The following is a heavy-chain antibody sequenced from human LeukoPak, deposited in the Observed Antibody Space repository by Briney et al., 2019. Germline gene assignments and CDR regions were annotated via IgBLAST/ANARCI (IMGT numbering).Heavy chain of an antibody. CDR3: ARDVPYCSGGSCYPGDAFDI. CDR2: IKQDGSEK. J-gene: IGHJ3*02. CDR1: GFTFSSYW. D-gene: IGHD2-15*01. V-gene: IGHV3-7*01. Sequence: GGSLRLSCAASGFTFSSYWMSWVRQAPGKGLEWVANIKQDGSEKYYVDPVKGRFTISRDNAKNSLYLQMNSLRAEDTAVYYCARDVPYCSGGSCYPGDAFDIWGQGTMVTVSS.